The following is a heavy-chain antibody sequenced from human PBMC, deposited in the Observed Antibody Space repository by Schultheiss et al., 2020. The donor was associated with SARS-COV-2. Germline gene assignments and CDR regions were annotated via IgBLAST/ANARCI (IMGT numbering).Heavy chain of an antibody. Sequence: SETLSLTCTVSGGSISSGSYYWSWIRQPAGKGLEWIGRIYTSGSTNYNPSLKSRVTISVDTSKNQFSLKLSSVTAADTAVYYCARSLLWFGELFSYFDYWGQGTLVTVSS. J-gene: IGHJ4*02. CDR2: IYTSGST. CDR3: ARSLLWFGELFSYFDY. CDR1: GGSISSGSYY. D-gene: IGHD3-10*01. V-gene: IGHV4-61*02.